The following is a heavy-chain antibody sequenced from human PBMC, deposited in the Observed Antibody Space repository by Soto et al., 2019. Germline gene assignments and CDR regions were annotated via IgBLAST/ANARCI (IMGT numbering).Heavy chain of an antibody. Sequence: QVQLVQSGADVKKPGSSVKVSCKASGDTFNFYTINWVRQAPGLGLEWMGRFNPILTMSNYAQKFEGRVTITADKSTSTAYMELSRLRSEDPAVYYCATSYGSGYRAFDFWGQGALVTVSS. CDR1: GDTFNFYT. J-gene: IGHJ4*02. CDR3: ATSYGSGYRAFDF. CDR2: FNPILTMS. V-gene: IGHV1-69*02. D-gene: IGHD3-10*01.